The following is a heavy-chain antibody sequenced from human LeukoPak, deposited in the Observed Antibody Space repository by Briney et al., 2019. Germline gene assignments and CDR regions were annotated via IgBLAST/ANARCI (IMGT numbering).Heavy chain of an antibody. V-gene: IGHV4-59*01. CDR3: ARRRYYDSTGYNPSYYFDS. CDR1: GDSIIGYY. J-gene: IGHJ4*03. CDR2: TYNTVDT. D-gene: IGHD3-22*01. Sequence: SETLSLACTVSGDSIIGYYWSWIRQSPGKRLEWIGYTYNTVDTTYNPSLESRITISLDISNKRFSLRLSSVTAADTAVYYCARRRYYDSTGYNPSYYFDSWGQGILVTVSS.